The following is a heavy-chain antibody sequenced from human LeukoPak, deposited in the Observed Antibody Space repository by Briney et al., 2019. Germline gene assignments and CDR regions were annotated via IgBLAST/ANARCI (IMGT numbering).Heavy chain of an antibody. J-gene: IGHJ6*03. CDR2: IYYSGST. CDR3: AGEGSSSLYYYYMDV. V-gene: IGHV4-59*01. CDR1: GGSISSYY. Sequence: SETLSLTCTVSGGSISSYYWSWIRQPPGKGLEWIGYIYYSGSTNYNPSLKSRVTISVDTSKNQFSLKLSSVTAADTAVYYCAGEGSSSLYYYYMDVWGKGTTVTISS. D-gene: IGHD1-26*01.